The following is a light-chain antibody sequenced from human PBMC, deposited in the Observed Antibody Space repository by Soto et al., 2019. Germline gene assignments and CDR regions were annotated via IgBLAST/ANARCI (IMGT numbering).Light chain of an antibody. J-gene: IGLJ1*01. V-gene: IGLV2-14*01. CDR1: SSDVGGYEY. CDR3: ASITRSSTSV. Sequence: QSVLSQPASVSGSPGQSITISCTGTSSDVGGYEYVSWYQHQPDKAPKLIIYDVTNRPSGVSTRFSGSKSGNTASLTISGIQTEDEADYYCASITRSSTSVFGNGTKSPS. CDR2: DVT.